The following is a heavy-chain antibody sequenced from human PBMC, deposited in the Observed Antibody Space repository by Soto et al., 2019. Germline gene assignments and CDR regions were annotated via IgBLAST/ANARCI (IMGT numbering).Heavy chain of an antibody. J-gene: IGHJ4*02. CDR3: ARSTIAPRLFMYPYDS. D-gene: IGHD6-6*01. Sequence: QKQLQESGPGLVKASETLSLTCIVSGDSITSSNYYWGWIRQPPGKGLECIGNIYYDGNTYYNPSLKSRVTISLDTSKNPFSLRLNSVTAADTAVYYCARSTIAPRLFMYPYDSWGQGTLVTVSS. V-gene: IGHV4-39*01. CDR1: GDSITSSNYY. CDR2: IYYDGNT.